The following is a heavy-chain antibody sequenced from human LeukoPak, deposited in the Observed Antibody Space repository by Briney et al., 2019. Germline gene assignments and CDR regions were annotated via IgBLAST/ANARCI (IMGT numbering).Heavy chain of an antibody. CDR3: ARRNTIMVAGLDY. CDR1: GYTFTSYD. D-gene: IGHD5-24*01. CDR2: MNPNSGNT. Sequence: ASVKVSCKASGYTFTSYDINWVRRATGQGLEWIGWMNPNSGNTGYAQKFPGRVTMTRNTSISTAFMELSSLRSEDTAVYYCARRNTIMVAGLDYWGQGTLVTVSS. V-gene: IGHV1-8*01. J-gene: IGHJ4*02.